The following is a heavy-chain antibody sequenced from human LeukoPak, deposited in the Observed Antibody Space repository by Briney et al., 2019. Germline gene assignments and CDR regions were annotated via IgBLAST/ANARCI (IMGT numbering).Heavy chain of an antibody. CDR1: VGSISSGGYY. D-gene: IGHD6-6*01. Sequence: SETLSLTCTVSVGSISSGGYYWSWIRQHPGKGLEWIGYIYYSGSTYYNPSLKSRVTISVDTSKNQFSLKLSSVTAADTAVYYCARVSSSSSVGYYYYMDVWGKGTTVTVSS. J-gene: IGHJ6*03. V-gene: IGHV4-31*03. CDR3: ARVSSSSSVGYYYYMDV. CDR2: IYYSGST.